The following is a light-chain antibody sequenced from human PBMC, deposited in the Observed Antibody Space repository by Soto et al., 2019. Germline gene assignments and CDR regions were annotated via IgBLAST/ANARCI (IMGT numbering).Light chain of an antibody. CDR1: QSGRNN. V-gene: IGKV3-15*01. CDR3: HQYNNWPRT. Sequence: EVVMTQSPATLSVSPGERATLSCRASQSGRNNLAWYQQKPGQAPSLLIYGASTRATGIPARFSGSGSGTEFTLTISSLQSEDFAVYFCHQYNNWPRTFGQGTRLEIK. CDR2: GAS. J-gene: IGKJ5*01.